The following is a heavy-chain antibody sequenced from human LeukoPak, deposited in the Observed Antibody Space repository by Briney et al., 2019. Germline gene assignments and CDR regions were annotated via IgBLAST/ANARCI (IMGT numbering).Heavy chain of an antibody. J-gene: IGHJ4*02. D-gene: IGHD6-13*01. CDR2: ISGSGGST. CDR1: GFTFSSYA. CDR3: AKSMFNGYSSSWPLDY. V-gene: IGHV3-23*01. Sequence: GGSLRLSCAASGFTFSSYAMSWVRQAPGKGLEWVSAISGSGGSTYYADSVKGRFTISRDNSKNTLYLQMNSLRAEDTAVYYCAKSMFNGYSSSWPLDYWGQGTLVTVSS.